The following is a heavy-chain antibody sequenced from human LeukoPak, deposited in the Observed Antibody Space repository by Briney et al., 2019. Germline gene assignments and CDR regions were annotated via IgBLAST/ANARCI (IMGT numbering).Heavy chain of an antibody. J-gene: IGHJ5*02. D-gene: IGHD6-13*01. CDR2: IYYSGST. CDR1: GGSISSSSYY. Sequence: PSETLSLTCTVSGGSISSSSYYWGWIRQPPGKGLEWIGSIYYSGSTYYNPSLKSRVTISVDTSKNQFSLKLSSVTAADTAVYYCARDQTGIAAPDWFDPWGQGTLVTVSS. CDR3: ARDQTGIAAPDWFDP. V-gene: IGHV4-39*07.